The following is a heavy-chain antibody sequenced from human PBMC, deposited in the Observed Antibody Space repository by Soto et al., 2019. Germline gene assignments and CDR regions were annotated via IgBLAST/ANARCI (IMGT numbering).Heavy chain of an antibody. J-gene: IGHJ4*02. CDR2: ARNKPSGYTT. V-gene: IGHV3-72*01. D-gene: IGHD3-10*01. CDR1: GFTFSDHH. CDR3: ASCRVGGVFHY. Sequence: EVQLVESGGGLVQPGGSLRLSCAASGFTFSDHHMDWVHQAPGKGLEWIGRARNKPSGYTTEYAASVKGRFTTSRDDSKNSLDLQMNSLKTEATTVYYCASCRVGGVFHYWGQGTLGTVAS.